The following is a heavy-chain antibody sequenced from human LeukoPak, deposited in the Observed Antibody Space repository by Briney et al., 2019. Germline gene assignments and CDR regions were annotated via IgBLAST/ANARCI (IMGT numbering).Heavy chain of an antibody. J-gene: IGHJ4*02. Sequence: PSETLSLTCTVSGGSIGSYYWSWIRQPAGKGLEWIGRIYTSGSTDYNPSLKSRVTISVDTSKNQFSLKLSSVTAADTAVYYCANQQLGPWFDYWGQGTLVTVSS. D-gene: IGHD6-13*01. CDR1: GGSIGSYY. CDR3: ANQQLGPWFDY. V-gene: IGHV4-4*07. CDR2: IYTSGST.